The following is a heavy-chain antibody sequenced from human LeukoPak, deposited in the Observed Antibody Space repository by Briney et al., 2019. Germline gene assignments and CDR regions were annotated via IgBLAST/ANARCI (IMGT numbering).Heavy chain of an antibody. J-gene: IGHJ5*02. D-gene: IGHD6-19*01. V-gene: IGHV4-61*02. CDR3: ARARIAVAGTGIHLDWFDP. CDR2: IYTSGST. Sequence: PSETLSLTCTVSGGSISSGSYYWSWIRQPAGKGLEWIGRIYTSGSTHYNPSLKSRVTISVDTSKNQFSLKLSSVTAADTAVYYCARARIAVAGTGIHLDWFDPWGQGTLVTVSS. CDR1: GGSISSGSYY.